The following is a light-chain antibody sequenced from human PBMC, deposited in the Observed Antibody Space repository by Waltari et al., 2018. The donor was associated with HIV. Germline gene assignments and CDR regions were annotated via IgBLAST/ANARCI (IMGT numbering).Light chain of an antibody. V-gene: IGLV1-47*01. CDR3: AAWDDSLNSFV. CDR1: SSNTGRHY. J-gene: IGLJ1*01. CDR2: RNN. Sequence: QSVLPHPPSVSAPPGQRVTISCSGRSSNTGRHYAYRYQQTPGTAPKLLIYRNNQRPSRVPDRFSGSKSGSSASLAISGIQSEDEADYYCAAWDDSLNSFVFGTGTRVTVL.